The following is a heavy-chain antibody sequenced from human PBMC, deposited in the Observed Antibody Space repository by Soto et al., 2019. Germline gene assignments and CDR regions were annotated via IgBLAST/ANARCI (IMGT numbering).Heavy chain of an antibody. J-gene: IGHJ4*02. CDR1: GYTFSSYA. D-gene: IGHD7-27*01. CDR2: INAGYGNT. Sequence: ASVKVSCKASGYTFSSYAMHWVRQAPGQRLEWMGWINAGYGNTKSSQKFQDRVTISRDTSASTAYMELTSLRSEDTAVYYCARDTGDGTFDFWGQVTLVTVYS. CDR3: ARDTGDGTFDF. V-gene: IGHV1-3*01.